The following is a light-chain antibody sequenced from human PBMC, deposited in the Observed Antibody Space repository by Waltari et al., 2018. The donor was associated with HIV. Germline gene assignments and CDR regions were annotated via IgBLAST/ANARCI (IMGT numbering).Light chain of an antibody. CDR3: QSVDSSRIWV. CDR2: KDN. V-gene: IGLV3-25*03. CDR1: ALANQY. Sequence: SYELTQPPSVSVSPGQTARITCSGDALANQYAYWFQQKSGQAPVLFIFKDNERPSGIPARFSGSRSGTTVMLTISGVQAEDEADYYCQSVDSSRIWVFGGGTKLTVL. J-gene: IGLJ3*02.